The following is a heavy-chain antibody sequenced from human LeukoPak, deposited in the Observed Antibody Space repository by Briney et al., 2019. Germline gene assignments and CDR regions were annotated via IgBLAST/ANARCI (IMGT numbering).Heavy chain of an antibody. CDR1: GYTFTSYY. CDR3: ARVYCSSTSCLNWFDP. D-gene: IGHD2-2*01. CDR2: INPSGGST. Sequence: ASVKVSCKASGYTFTSYYMHWVRQAPAQGLEWMGIINPSGGSTSYAQKFQGRVTMTRDTSTSTVYMELSSLRSEDTAVYYCARVYCSSTSCLNWFDPWGQGTLVTVSS. J-gene: IGHJ5*02. V-gene: IGHV1-46*03.